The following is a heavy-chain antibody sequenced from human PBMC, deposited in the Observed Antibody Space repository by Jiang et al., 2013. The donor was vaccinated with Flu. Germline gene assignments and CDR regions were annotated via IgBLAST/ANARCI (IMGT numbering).Heavy chain of an antibody. D-gene: IGHD4-17*01. Sequence: VQLLESGGGLVQPGGSLRLSCAASGFTFSTYSMNWVRQAPGQGLQWVSYISSGSTTIYYADSVKGRFTISRDNAKSSLYLQMNSLRAEDTAVYYCARRSLDYAHDYWGQGTLVTVSS. V-gene: IGHV3-48*01. CDR3: ARRSLDYAHDY. CDR1: GFTFSTYS. J-gene: IGHJ4*02. CDR2: ISSGSTTI.